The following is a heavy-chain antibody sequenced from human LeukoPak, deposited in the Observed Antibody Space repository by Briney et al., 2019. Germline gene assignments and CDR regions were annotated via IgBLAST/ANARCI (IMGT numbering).Heavy chain of an antibody. CDR1: GFTFSSYA. Sequence: GGSLRLSCAASGFTFSSYAMSWVRQAPGKGLEWVSYISSSSSTIYYADSVKGRFTISRDNAKNSLYLQMNSLRAEDTAVYYCARVWGGYSYGFDFDYWGQGTLVTVSS. J-gene: IGHJ4*02. D-gene: IGHD5-18*01. CDR2: ISSSSSTI. V-gene: IGHV3-48*01. CDR3: ARVWGGYSYGFDFDY.